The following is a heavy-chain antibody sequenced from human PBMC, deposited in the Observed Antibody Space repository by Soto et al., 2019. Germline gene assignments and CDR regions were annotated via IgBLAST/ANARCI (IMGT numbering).Heavy chain of an antibody. V-gene: IGHV3-33*01. CDR3: ARAYSSSWPFDY. CDR2: IWYDGSNK. Sequence: QVQLVESGGGVVQPGRSLRLSCAASGFTFSSHGMHWVRQAPGKGLEWVAVIWYDGSNKYYADSVKGRFTISRDNSKNTLYLQMNSLRAEDTAVYYCARAYSSSWPFDYWGQGTLVTVSS. J-gene: IGHJ4*02. CDR1: GFTFSSHG. D-gene: IGHD6-13*01.